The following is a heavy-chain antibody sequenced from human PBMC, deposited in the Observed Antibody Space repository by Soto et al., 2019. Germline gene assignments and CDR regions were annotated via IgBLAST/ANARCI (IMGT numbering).Heavy chain of an antibody. D-gene: IGHD2-15*01. V-gene: IGHV4-59*08. Sequence: SETLSLTCTVSGGSISSYYWSWIRQPPGKGLEWIGYIYYSGSTYYNPSLKSRVTISLDTSKNQFSLKLSSVTAADTAVYFCARHRPCSSPFYFDYWGQGTLVTVSS. CDR3: ARHRPCSSPFYFDY. J-gene: IGHJ4*02. CDR2: IYYSGST. CDR1: GGSISSYY.